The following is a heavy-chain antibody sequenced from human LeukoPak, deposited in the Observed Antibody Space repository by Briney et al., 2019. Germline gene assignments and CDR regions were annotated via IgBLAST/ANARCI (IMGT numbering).Heavy chain of an antibody. CDR1: GFTFDDYA. CDR3: AKERQQLGAFDY. V-gene: IGHV3-9*01. Sequence: GRSLRLSCAASGFTFDDYAMHWVRQAPGKGLEWVSDISWNSGSIGYADSVKGRFTISRDNAKNSLYLQMNSLRAEDTALYYCAKERQQLGAFDYWGQGTLVTVSS. D-gene: IGHD6-13*01. J-gene: IGHJ4*02. CDR2: ISWNSGSI.